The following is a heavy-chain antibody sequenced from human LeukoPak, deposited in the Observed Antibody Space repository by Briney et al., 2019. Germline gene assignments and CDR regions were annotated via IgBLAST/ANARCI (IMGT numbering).Heavy chain of an antibody. CDR2: IYHSGST. D-gene: IGHD2-2*01. J-gene: IGHJ5*02. CDR3: ARAHLVYCSGTSCHQSWFDP. Sequence: SETLSLTCTVSGYSISSGYYWGWIRQPQGKGLEGIGSIYHSGSTYYNPSLKSRVTISVGTSKNQFSLKLSSVTAADTAVYYCARAHLVYCSGTSCHQSWFDPWGQGTLVTVSS. V-gene: IGHV4-38-2*02. CDR1: GYSISSGYY.